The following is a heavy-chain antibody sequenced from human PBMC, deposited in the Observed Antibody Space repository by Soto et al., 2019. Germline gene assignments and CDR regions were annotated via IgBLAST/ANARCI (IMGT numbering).Heavy chain of an antibody. D-gene: IGHD3-22*01. V-gene: IGHV1-3*01. Sequence: VASGKVSCKXSGYTFTSYGINWVRQAPGRGLEWMGWINPGNGNTKYSQQFQGRVIIDRDTSASTAYMELSSLRSEDTAVYYCARGGYFDSSNYLAYWGLGTLVTVSS. J-gene: IGHJ4*02. CDR2: INPGNGNT. CDR3: ARGGYFDSSNYLAY. CDR1: GYTFTSYG.